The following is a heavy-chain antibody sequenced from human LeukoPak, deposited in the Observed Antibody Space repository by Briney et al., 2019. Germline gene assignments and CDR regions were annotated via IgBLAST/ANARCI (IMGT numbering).Heavy chain of an antibody. CDR3: ARGATAMASNDY. CDR2: ISAYKGNT. Sequence: APVKVSCKASGYTFISYGISWVRQAPGHGLEWMGWISAYKGNTNYAQMLQGRVTMTTDTSTSTAYMELGSLRSDDTAVYYCARGATAMASNDYWGQGTLVTVSS. V-gene: IGHV1-18*01. CDR1: GYTFISYG. D-gene: IGHD5-18*01. J-gene: IGHJ4*02.